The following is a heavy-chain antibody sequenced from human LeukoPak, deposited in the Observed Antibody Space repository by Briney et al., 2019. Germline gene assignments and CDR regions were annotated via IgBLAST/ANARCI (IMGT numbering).Heavy chain of an antibody. CDR2: IYSGGST. D-gene: IGHD1-26*01. CDR3: ARGRWELLVAFDI. CDR1: GFTFSSYS. Sequence: GGSLRLSCAASGFTFSSYSMNWVRQAPGKGLEWVSVIYSGGSTYYADSVKGRFTISRDNSKNTVSLQMNSLRAEDTAVYYCARGRWELLVAFDIWGQGTMVTVSS. J-gene: IGHJ3*02. V-gene: IGHV3-53*01.